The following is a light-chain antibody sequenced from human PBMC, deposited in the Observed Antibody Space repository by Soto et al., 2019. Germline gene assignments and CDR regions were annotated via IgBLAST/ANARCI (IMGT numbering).Light chain of an antibody. J-gene: IGLJ2*01. Sequence: YELTQPPSVSVSLGQTASITCSGDKLGDKYACWYQQKPGQSPVLVIYQDSKRPSGIPERFSGSNSGNTATLTISGTQAMDEADYYCQAWDSSTVVFGGGTKLTVL. CDR1: KLGDKY. CDR2: QDS. V-gene: IGLV3-1*01. CDR3: QAWDSSTVV.